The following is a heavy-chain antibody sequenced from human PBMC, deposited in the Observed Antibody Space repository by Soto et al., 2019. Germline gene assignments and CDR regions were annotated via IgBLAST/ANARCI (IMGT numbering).Heavy chain of an antibody. Sequence: QVQLQESGPGLVEPSQTLSLTCTVSGDSISTDNYYWSWIRQHPGKGLEWMGYIFYSGATSYNPSIKSRLNMSVDTSKNQFSMRLSSVTAADTAVYYCARGPTVTSDFWGQGTLVTVSS. J-gene: IGHJ4*02. CDR2: IFYSGAT. V-gene: IGHV4-31*03. D-gene: IGHD4-17*01. CDR3: ARGPTVTSDF. CDR1: GDSISTDNYY.